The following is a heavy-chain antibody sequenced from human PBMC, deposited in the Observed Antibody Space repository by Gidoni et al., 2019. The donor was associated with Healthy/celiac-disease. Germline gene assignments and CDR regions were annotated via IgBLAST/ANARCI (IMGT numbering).Heavy chain of an antibody. CDR3: ARGRGGFLEWLSLYYYGMDV. Sequence: QVQLVESGGGLVKPGGSLRLSCAASGFTFSDYYMSWIRQAPGKGLEWVSYISSSSSYTNYADSVKGRFTISRDNAKNSLYLQMNSLRAEDTAVYYCARGRGGFLEWLSLYYYGMDVWGQGTTVTVSS. V-gene: IGHV3-11*06. CDR1: GFTFSDYY. J-gene: IGHJ6*02. CDR2: ISSSSSYT. D-gene: IGHD3-3*01.